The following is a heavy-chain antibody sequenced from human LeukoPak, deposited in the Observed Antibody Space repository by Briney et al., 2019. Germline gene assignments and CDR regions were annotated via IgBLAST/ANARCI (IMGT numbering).Heavy chain of an antibody. V-gene: IGHV1-18*01. J-gene: IGHJ3*02. CDR2: ISTYNANT. CDR1: GYAFSSYA. CDR3: ARARRDAFDI. Sequence: ASVKVSCKASGYAFSSYAISWVRQAPGQGLEWMGWISTYNANTNYAQKLRGRVTMTTDMSTSTAYMELRSLRSDDTAVYYCARARRDAFDIWGQGTMVTVSS.